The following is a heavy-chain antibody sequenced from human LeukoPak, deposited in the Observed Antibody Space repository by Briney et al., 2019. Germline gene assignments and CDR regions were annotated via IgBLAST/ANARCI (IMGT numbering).Heavy chain of an antibody. D-gene: IGHD5-12*01. CDR1: GGSISSGGYY. V-gene: IGHV4-31*03. CDR2: IYYSGST. Sequence: SETLSLTCTVSGGSISSGGYYWSWIRQHPGKGLEWIGYIYYSGSTYYNPSLKSRVTISVDTSKNQFSLKLSSVTAADTAVYYCAREYSGYDWPYYFDYWGQGTLVTVSS. J-gene: IGHJ4*02. CDR3: AREYSGYDWPYYFDY.